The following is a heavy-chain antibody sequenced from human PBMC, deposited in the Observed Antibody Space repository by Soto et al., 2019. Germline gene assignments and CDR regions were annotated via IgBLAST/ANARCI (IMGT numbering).Heavy chain of an antibody. D-gene: IGHD3-22*01. CDR2: INPNSGGT. CDR1: GYTFTVYY. Sequence: GGSVKVSCKASGYTFTVYYMHCVQQSRLQGLEWMGWINPNSGGTNYAQKFQGRVTMTRDTSISTAYMELSRLRSDDTAVYYCARLDSSGYAGAEGSDYWGQGTLVTVSS. CDR3: ARLDSSGYAGAEGSDY. J-gene: IGHJ4*02. V-gene: IGHV1-2*02.